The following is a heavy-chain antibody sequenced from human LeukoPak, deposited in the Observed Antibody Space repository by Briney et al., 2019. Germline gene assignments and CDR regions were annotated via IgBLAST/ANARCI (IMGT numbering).Heavy chain of an antibody. V-gene: IGHV4-34*01. D-gene: IGHD4-17*01. Sequence: SETLSLTCAVYGGSFSGYYWSWIRQPPGKGLEWIGEINHSGSTNYNPSLKSRVTISVDTSKNQFSLKLSSVTAADTAVYYCARADDYGDYYYYYYMDVWGKGTTVTVSS. CDR2: INHSGST. CDR1: GGSFSGYY. J-gene: IGHJ6*03. CDR3: ARADDYGDYYYYYYMDV.